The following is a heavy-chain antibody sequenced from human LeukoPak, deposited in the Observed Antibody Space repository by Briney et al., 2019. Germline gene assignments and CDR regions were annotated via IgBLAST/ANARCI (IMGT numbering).Heavy chain of an antibody. Sequence: GGSLRLSCTASGFTFGDYAMSWFRQAPGKGLEWVAVISYDGSNKYYADSVKGRFTISRDNSKNTLYLQMNSLRAEDTAVYYCAKDLNPWAYYYGSGSYWSDWGQGTLVTVSS. CDR3: AKDLNPWAYYYGSGSYWSD. J-gene: IGHJ4*02. D-gene: IGHD3-10*01. CDR1: GFTFGDYA. CDR2: ISYDGSNK. V-gene: IGHV3-30*04.